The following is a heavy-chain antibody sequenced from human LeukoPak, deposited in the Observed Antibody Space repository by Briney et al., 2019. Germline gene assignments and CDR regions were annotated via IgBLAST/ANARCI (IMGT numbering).Heavy chain of an antibody. CDR1: GGSISSYY. Sequence: SETLSLTCTVSGGSISSYYWSWIRQPPGKGLEWIGYIYYSGSTNYNPSLKSRVTISVDTSKNQFSLKLSSVTAADTAVYYCARGGEHYYYYMDVWGKGTTVTISS. V-gene: IGHV4-59*01. J-gene: IGHJ6*03. CDR3: ARGGEHYYYYMDV. CDR2: IYYSGST. D-gene: IGHD1-26*01.